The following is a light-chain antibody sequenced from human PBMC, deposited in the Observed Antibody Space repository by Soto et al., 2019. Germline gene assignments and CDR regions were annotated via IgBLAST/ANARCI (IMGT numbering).Light chain of an antibody. J-gene: IGLJ2*01. Sequence: QPVLTQSPSASASLGASVKLTCTLSSGHSNYAIAWHQQQPEKGPRYLMKLNSDGSHSEGDGIPDRFSGSSSGAERYLTISSLQSDDEADYYCQTWAPGIQVFGGGTKLTVL. V-gene: IGLV4-69*02. CDR2: LNSDGSH. CDR3: QTWAPGIQV. CDR1: SGHSNYA.